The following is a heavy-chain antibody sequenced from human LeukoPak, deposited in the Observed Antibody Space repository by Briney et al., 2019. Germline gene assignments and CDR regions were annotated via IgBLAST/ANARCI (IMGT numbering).Heavy chain of an antibody. Sequence: ASVKVSCKASGYTFTSYGISWVRQAPGQGLEWMGWISAYNGNTNYAQKLQGRVTMTTDTSTSTAFMELRSLRSDDTAVYYCARDDLDCSGGTCYPDDYWGQGTLVTVSS. CDR2: ISAYNGNT. V-gene: IGHV1-18*01. D-gene: IGHD2-15*01. CDR3: ARDDLDCSGGTCYPDDY. CDR1: GYTFTSYG. J-gene: IGHJ4*02.